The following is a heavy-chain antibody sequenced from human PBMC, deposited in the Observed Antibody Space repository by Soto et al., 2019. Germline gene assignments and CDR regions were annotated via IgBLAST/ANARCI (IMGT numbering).Heavy chain of an antibody. V-gene: IGHV3-23*01. CDR1: GLTFSSYA. Sequence: LRLSCAASGLTFSSYAMSWVRQAPGKGLKWVSTISGTGGSTYYVDSVKGRFTISRDNSKNTLYLQMDSLRAEDTAVYYCAKCRDYYYYYGMDVWGQGTTVTVSS. CDR3: AKCRDYYYYYGMDV. J-gene: IGHJ6*02. CDR2: ISGTGGST.